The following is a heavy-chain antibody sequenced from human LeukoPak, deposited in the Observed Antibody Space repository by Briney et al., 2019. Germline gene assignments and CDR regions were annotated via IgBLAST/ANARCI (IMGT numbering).Heavy chain of an antibody. CDR3: ARENGDYDGPDDAFDI. J-gene: IGHJ3*02. V-gene: IGHV3-33*01. CDR2: IWYDGSNK. CDR1: GFTFSSYG. D-gene: IGHD4-17*01. Sequence: PGRSLRLSCAPSGFTFSSYGMHWVRQAPGKGLEWWAVIWYDGSNKYYADSVKGRFTISRDNSKNTLYLQMLSLRAEDTAVYYCARENGDYDGPDDAFDIWGQGTMVTVSS.